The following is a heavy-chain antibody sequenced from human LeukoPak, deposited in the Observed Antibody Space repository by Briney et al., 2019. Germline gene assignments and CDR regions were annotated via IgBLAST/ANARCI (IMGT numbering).Heavy chain of an antibody. CDR2: IYSGGST. V-gene: IGHV3-53*01. Sequence: PEGSLRLSCAASGFTVSSNYMSWVRQAPGKGLEWVSVIYSGGSTYYADSVKGRSTISRDNSKNTLYLQMNSLRAEDTAVYYCARAGDWGGYSRPDQWGQGTLVTVSS. CDR1: GFTVSSNY. D-gene: IGHD2-15*01. CDR3: ARAGDWGGYSRPDQ. J-gene: IGHJ4*02.